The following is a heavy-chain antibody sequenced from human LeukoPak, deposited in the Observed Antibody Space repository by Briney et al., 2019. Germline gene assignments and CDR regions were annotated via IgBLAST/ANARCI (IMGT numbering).Heavy chain of an antibody. D-gene: IGHD1-14*01. J-gene: IGHJ1*01. V-gene: IGHV1-18*01. CDR3: ATAPQPRGYFLH. CDR2: SSVNNGGT. Sequence: ASVKVSCKACGYTFTTYCLAWVRQAPGQSLEWMGWSSVNNGGTNYEQSFQDRVTMTRDTATNTAYLELRSLRSDDTAIIYCATAPQPRGYFLHWGQGTLVSVSS. CDR1: GYTFTTYC.